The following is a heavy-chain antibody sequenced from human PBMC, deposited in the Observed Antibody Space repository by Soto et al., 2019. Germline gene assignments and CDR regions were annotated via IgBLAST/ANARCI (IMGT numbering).Heavy chain of an antibody. CDR1: GGSISSGGYY. Sequence: SETLSLTCTVSGGSISSGGYYWSWIRQHPGKGLEWIGYIYYSGSTYYNPSLKSRVTISVDTSKNKFSLKLSSVTAADTAVYYWARKVRDRYGDYRGVIDYWGQGTLVTVSS. D-gene: IGHD4-17*01. V-gene: IGHV4-31*03. CDR3: ARKVRDRYGDYRGVIDY. J-gene: IGHJ4*02. CDR2: IYYSGST.